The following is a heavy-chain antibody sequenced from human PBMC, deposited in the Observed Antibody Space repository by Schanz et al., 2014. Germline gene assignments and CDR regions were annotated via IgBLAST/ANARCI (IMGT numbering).Heavy chain of an antibody. V-gene: IGHV3-66*01. D-gene: IGHD2-8*01. CDR1: GFTVGNNY. CDR3: ASRSVYDPT. J-gene: IGHJ5*02. Sequence: EVQLEVSGGGLVQPGGSLRLSCEASGFTVGNNYMSWVRQPPGKGLECISIIYSRGGTFHADSVKGRFTISRDKSKNTLYLEMNSLRAEDTAVYYCASRSVYDPTWGQGILVTVSS. CDR2: IYSRGGT.